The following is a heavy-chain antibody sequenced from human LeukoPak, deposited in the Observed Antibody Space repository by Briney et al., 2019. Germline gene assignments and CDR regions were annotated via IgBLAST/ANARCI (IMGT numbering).Heavy chain of an antibody. CDR2: IKQDGSEK. Sequence: GGSLRLSCAASGFTFSSYWMSWLRRAPGKGLEWVAKIKQDGSEKYYVDSVKGRFTISRDNAKNSLYLQMNSLRAEDTAVYYCASGSYYFDYWGQGTLVTVSS. J-gene: IGHJ4*02. V-gene: IGHV3-7*01. CDR3: ASGSYYFDY. CDR1: GFTFSSYW. D-gene: IGHD1-1*01.